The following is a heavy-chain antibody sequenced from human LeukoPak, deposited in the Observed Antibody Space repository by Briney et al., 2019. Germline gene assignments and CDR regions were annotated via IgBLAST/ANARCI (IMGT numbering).Heavy chain of an antibody. Sequence: PSETLSLTCTVSGASISTYYWSWIRQPPGKGLEWIGYLSDSGSTYYNPSLKSRVTISVDTSKNQFSLKLSSVTAADTALFYCARVGSGWGDIDYWGQGTLVTVSS. J-gene: IGHJ4*02. CDR3: ARVGSGWGDIDY. V-gene: IGHV4-59*12. CDR2: LSDSGST. CDR1: GASISTYY. D-gene: IGHD6-19*01.